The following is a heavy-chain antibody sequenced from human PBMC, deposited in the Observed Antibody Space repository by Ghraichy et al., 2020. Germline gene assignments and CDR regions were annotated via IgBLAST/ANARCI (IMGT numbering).Heavy chain of an antibody. CDR1: GFTFSSYG. CDR2: ISYDGSNK. CDR3: AKSRTDIVAVDYYYGVDV. V-gene: IGHV3-30*18. Sequence: GGSLRLSCAASGFTFSSYGMHWVRQAPGKGLEWVAVISYDGSNKYYADSVKGRFTISRDNSKNTLYLQMNSLRAEDTAVYYCAKSRTDIVAVDYYYGVDVWGQGTTVTVSS. D-gene: IGHD5-12*01. J-gene: IGHJ6*02.